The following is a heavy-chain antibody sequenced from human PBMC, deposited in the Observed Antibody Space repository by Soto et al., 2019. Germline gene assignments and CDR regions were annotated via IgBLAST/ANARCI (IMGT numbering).Heavy chain of an antibody. J-gene: IGHJ3*02. CDR1: GYSFTTYW. V-gene: IGHV5-51*01. CDR3: ARSRVSTPRLEDPFDI. D-gene: IGHD5-12*01. CDR2: IYPGDSDS. Sequence: GESLKISCKGSGYSFTTYWLAWVRQMPGKGLEYMGIIYPGDSDSRYSPAFQGQVTISADKSISTAYLQWTSLKASDTAIYYCARSRVSTPRLEDPFDIWGQGTMVTVSS.